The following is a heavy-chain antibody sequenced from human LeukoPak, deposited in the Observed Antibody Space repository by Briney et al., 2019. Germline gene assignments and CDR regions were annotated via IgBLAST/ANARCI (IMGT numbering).Heavy chain of an antibody. V-gene: IGHV4-61*01. D-gene: IGHD3-10*01. J-gene: IGHJ6*03. CDR3: ARDYRGSGTYQGEYYYYYYMDV. Sequence: PSETLSLTCTVSGYSISSGYYWGWIRQPPGKGLEWIGYIYYSGSTNYNPSLKSRVTISVDTSKNQFSLKLSSVTAADTAVYYCARDYRGSGTYQGEYYYYYYMDVWGKGTTVTISS. CDR2: IYYSGST. CDR1: GYSISSGYY.